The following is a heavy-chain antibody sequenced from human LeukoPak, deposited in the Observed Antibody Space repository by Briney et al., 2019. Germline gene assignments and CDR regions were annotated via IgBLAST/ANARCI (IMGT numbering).Heavy chain of an antibody. CDR1: GYSISSGYY. J-gene: IGHJ6*03. Sequence: SETLSLTCTVSGYSISSGYYWGWIRQPPGKGLEWIGSIYHSGSTYYNPSLKSRVTISVDTSKNQFSLKLSSVTAADTAVYYCATWWLELSKIYYYYYMDVWGKGTTVTVSS. D-gene: IGHD1-7*01. CDR3: ATWWLELSKIYYYYYMDV. CDR2: IYHSGST. V-gene: IGHV4-38-2*02.